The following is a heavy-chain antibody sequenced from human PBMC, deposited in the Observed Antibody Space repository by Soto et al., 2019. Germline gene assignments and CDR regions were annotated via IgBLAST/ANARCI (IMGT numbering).Heavy chain of an antibody. CDR1: GGSISSGDYY. CDR2: IYYSGST. Sequence: SETLSLTCTVSGGSISSGDYYWSRIRQPPGKGLEWIGYIYYSGSTYYNPSLKSRVTISVDTSKNQFSLKLSSVTAADTAVYYCARFRVSWWFDPWGQGTLVTVSS. V-gene: IGHV4-30-4*01. D-gene: IGHD3-10*01. J-gene: IGHJ5*02. CDR3: ARFRVSWWFDP.